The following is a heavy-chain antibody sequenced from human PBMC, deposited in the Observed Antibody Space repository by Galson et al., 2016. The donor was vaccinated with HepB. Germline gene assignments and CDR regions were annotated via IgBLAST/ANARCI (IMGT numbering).Heavy chain of an antibody. V-gene: IGHV1-18*01. D-gene: IGHD2/OR15-2a*01. J-gene: IGHJ4*02. Sequence: SVKVXXXASGYTFTTSGISWVRQAPGQGLEWXGWISTYSGNXKYAQKFQGGLTLTTDSSTTTAYMELRSLRFDDTALYYCARDVQYRFDSWGQGTLVXVSS. CDR1: GYTFTTSG. CDR2: ISTYSGNX. CDR3: ARDVQYRFDS.